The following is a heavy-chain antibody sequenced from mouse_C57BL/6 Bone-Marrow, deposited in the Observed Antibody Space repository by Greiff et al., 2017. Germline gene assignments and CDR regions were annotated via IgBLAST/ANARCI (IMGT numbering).Heavy chain of an antibody. Sequence: QVQLQQSGPELVKPGASVKISCKASGYAFSSSWMNWVKQRPGKGLEWIGRIYPGDGDTNYNGKFKGKATLTADKSSSTAYMQLSSLTSEDSAVYFCARGGTWTVYYAMDYWGQGTSVTVSS. V-gene: IGHV1-82*01. CDR1: GYAFSSSW. J-gene: IGHJ4*01. CDR2: IYPGDGDT. CDR3: ARGGTWTVYYAMDY.